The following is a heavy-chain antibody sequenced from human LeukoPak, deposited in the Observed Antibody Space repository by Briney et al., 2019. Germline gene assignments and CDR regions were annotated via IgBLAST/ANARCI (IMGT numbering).Heavy chain of an antibody. D-gene: IGHD2-15*01. CDR2: ISGSGGST. Sequence: GRSLRLSCAASGFTSSNYAMSWVRQAPGKGLEWVSVISGSGGSTYYADSVKGRFTISRDNSKNTLYLQMNSLRAEDTAVYYCAKVSSDIVVVVAATVYFDYWGQGTLVTVSS. CDR3: AKVSSDIVVVVAATVYFDY. V-gene: IGHV3-23*01. CDR1: GFTSSNYA. J-gene: IGHJ4*02.